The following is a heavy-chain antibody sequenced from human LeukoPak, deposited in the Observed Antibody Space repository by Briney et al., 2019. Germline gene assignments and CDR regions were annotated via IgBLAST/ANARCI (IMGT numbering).Heavy chain of an antibody. CDR3: ARARGLGGVLRAVTTDDAFDI. CDR2: ISSSSSYI. D-gene: IGHD4-17*01. J-gene: IGHJ3*02. Sequence: PGGSLRLSCAASGFTFSSYSMNWVRQAPGKGLEWVSSISSSSSYIYYADSVKGRFTISRDNVKNSLYLQMNSLRAEDTAVYYCARARGLGGVLRAVTTDDAFDIWGQGTMVTVSS. V-gene: IGHV3-21*01. CDR1: GFTFSSYS.